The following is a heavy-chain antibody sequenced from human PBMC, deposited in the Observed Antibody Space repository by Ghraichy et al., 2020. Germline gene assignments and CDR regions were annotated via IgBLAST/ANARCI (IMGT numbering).Heavy chain of an antibody. CDR1: GGSISSGSYY. J-gene: IGHJ6*02. V-gene: IGHV4-61*02. Sequence: SETLSLTCTVSGGSISSGSYYWSWIRQPAGKGLEWIGRIYTSGSTNYNPSLKSRVTISVDTSKNQFSLKLSSVTAADTAMYYCARDTAAAGIGGRHHYYYYYGMDVWGQGTTVTVSS. D-gene: IGHD6-13*01. CDR2: IYTSGST. CDR3: ARDTAAAGIGGRHHYYYYYGMDV.